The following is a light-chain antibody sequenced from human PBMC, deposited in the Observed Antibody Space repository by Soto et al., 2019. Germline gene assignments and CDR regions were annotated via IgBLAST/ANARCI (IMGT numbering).Light chain of an antibody. CDR1: QSINYW. Sequence: DIQMTQSPSTLSSSVGDRVTITCRTSQSINYWLAWYQQKPGKAPKLLVYEAFNLESGVPARFSGSGSGTDFTLTIHSLQADDFATYYCQQYHSYPWTFGQGTKVAIK. CDR3: QQYHSYPWT. V-gene: IGKV1-5*03. CDR2: EAF. J-gene: IGKJ1*01.